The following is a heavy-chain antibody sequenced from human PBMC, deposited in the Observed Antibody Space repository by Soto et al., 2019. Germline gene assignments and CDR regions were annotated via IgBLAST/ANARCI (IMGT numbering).Heavy chain of an antibody. Sequence: QVQLVESGGGVVQPGRSLRLSCAASGFTFSSYGMHWVRQAPGKGLEWVAVISYDGSNKYYADSVKGRFPISKDNSKNTLYLQMNSLRAEDTAVYYCAKDRGSGSYRYFDYWGQGTLVTVSS. D-gene: IGHD3-10*01. CDR3: AKDRGSGSYRYFDY. CDR1: GFTFSSYG. J-gene: IGHJ4*02. V-gene: IGHV3-30*18. CDR2: ISYDGSNK.